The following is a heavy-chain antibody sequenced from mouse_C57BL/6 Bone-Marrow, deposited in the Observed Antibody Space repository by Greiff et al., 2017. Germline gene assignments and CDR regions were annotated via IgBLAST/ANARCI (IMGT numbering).Heavy chain of an antibody. V-gene: IGHV1-85*01. Sequence: QFQLQQSGPELVKPGASVKLSCKASGYTFTSYDINWVKQRPGQGLEWIGWIYPRDGSTKYNEKFKGKATLTVDTSSNTAYMELHSLTSEDSAVYFCARLEFDGSSGYWYFDVWGTGTTVTVSS. CDR3: ARLEFDGSSGYWYFDV. CDR1: GYTFTSYD. CDR2: IYPRDGST. J-gene: IGHJ1*03. D-gene: IGHD1-1*01.